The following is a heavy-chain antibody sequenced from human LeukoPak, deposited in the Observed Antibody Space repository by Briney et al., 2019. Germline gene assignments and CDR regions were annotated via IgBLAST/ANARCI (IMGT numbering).Heavy chain of an antibody. V-gene: IGHV3-33*01. CDR2: IWLYGSNK. CDR1: GFTFTPFV. Sequence: GGSLRLPCAASGFTFTPFVIQWVRQAAGKELEWVAVIWLYGSNKYYADSVKGRFTISRDNSKNTLYLQMNSLRAEDTAVYYCAREGADYDILTGYYNVVDYWGQGTLVTVSP. CDR3: AREGADYDILTGYYNVVDY. J-gene: IGHJ4*02. D-gene: IGHD3-9*01.